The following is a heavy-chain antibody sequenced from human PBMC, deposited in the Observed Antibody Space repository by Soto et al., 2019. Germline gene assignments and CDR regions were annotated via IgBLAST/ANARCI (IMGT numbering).Heavy chain of an antibody. CDR2: IRSKANSYAT. J-gene: IGHJ4*02. Sequence: VQQVESGGGLVQPGGPLKLSCAASGFTFSGSAMHWVRQASGKGLEWVGRIRSKANSYATAYAASVKGRFTISRDDSKNTAYLQMNSLKPEDTAVYYCTRLHTYACDYWGQGTLVTVSS. D-gene: IGHD2-2*01. CDR1: GFTFSGSA. CDR3: TRLHTYACDY. V-gene: IGHV3-73*01.